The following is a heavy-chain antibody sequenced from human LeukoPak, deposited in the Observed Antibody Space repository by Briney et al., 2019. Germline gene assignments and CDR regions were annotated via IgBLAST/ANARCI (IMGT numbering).Heavy chain of an antibody. Sequence: PGGSLGLSCAASGFTFSSYGMHWVRQAPGKGLEWVAVIWYDGSNKYYADSVKGRFTISRDNSKNTLYLQMNSLRAEDTAVYYCARDLYYYGSGSYYTLGYWGQGTLVTVSS. V-gene: IGHV3-33*01. CDR1: GFTFSSYG. D-gene: IGHD3-10*01. CDR2: IWYDGSNK. J-gene: IGHJ4*02. CDR3: ARDLYYYGSGSYYTLGY.